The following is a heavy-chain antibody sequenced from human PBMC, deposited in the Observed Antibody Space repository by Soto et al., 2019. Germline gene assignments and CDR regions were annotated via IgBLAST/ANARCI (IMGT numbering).Heavy chain of an antibody. CDR3: AKAIVLMVYADYYGMDV. D-gene: IGHD2-8*01. Sequence: PGGSLRLSCAASGFTFSSYAMSWVRQAPGKGLEWVSAISGSGGSTYYADSVKGRFTISRDNSKNTLYLQMNSLRAEDTAVYYCAKAIVLMVYADYYGMDVWGQGTTVTVSS. CDR2: ISGSGGST. CDR1: GFTFSSYA. J-gene: IGHJ6*02. V-gene: IGHV3-23*01.